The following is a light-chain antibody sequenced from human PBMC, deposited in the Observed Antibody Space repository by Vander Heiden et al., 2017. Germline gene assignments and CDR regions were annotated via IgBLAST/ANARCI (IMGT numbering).Light chain of an antibody. CDR2: KAS. CDR3: QQDNSSFLT. V-gene: IGKV1-5*03. Sequence: DIQMTQSPSTLSASVGDRVTITCRASQSISSWLAWYQQKPGKAPKLLIYKASSLESGVPSRFSGSGSGTEFTLTISSLQPDDFATYYCQQDNSSFLTFGGGTKVXIK. J-gene: IGKJ4*01. CDR1: QSISSW.